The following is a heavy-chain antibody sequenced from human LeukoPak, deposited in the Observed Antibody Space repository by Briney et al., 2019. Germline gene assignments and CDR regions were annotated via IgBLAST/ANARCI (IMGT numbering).Heavy chain of an antibody. Sequence: SETLSLTCTVSGGSISSYYWSWIRQPPGKGLEWIGYIYYSGSTNYNPSLKSRVTISVDTSKNQFSLKLSSVTAADTAVYYCARAGAGYIGGSNPWGQGTRITVS. J-gene: IGHJ5*02. V-gene: IGHV4-59*01. CDR3: ARAGAGYIGGSNP. CDR1: GGSISSYY. D-gene: IGHD5-24*01. CDR2: IYYSGST.